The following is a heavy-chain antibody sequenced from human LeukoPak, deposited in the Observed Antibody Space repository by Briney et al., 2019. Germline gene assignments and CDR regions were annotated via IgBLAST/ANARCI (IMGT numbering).Heavy chain of an antibody. CDR3: ARWGTPTVTLDY. CDR1: GFTISSYG. J-gene: IGHJ4*02. V-gene: IGHV3-33*01. CDR2: IWYDGSNK. D-gene: IGHD4-17*01. Sequence: PGRSLRLSCAASGFTISSYGMHWVRQAPGKGLEWVAVIWYDGSNKYYADSVKGRFTISRDNSKNTLYLQMNSLRAEDTAVYYCARWGTPTVTLDYWGQGTLVTVSS.